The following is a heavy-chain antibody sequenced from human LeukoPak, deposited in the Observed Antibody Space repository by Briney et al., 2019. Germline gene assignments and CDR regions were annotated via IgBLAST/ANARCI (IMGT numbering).Heavy chain of an antibody. CDR3: ARDKIVVVASYYYYYGMDV. V-gene: IGHV3-7*03. D-gene: IGHD3-22*01. J-gene: IGHJ6*02. CDR1: GFTFSSYW. CDR2: IKQDGSEK. Sequence: GGSLRLSCAASGFTFSSYWMSWVRQAPGKGLEWVANIKQDGSEKYYADSVKGRFTISRDNAKNSLYLQMNSLRAEDTAVYYCARDKIVVVASYYYYYGMDVWGQGPTVTLSS.